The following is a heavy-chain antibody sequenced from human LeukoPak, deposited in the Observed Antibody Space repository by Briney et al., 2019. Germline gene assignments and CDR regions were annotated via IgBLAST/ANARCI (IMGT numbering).Heavy chain of an antibody. Sequence: GRSLRLSCAASGFTFSIYAFHWVRQAPGKGLEWVAVISSDESTKYYADSVKGRFTISRDNSKNTLYLQMNSLRAEDTAVYYCARVHAAAGSSFDYWGQGTLVTVSS. J-gene: IGHJ4*02. CDR2: ISSDESTK. CDR1: GFTFSIYA. D-gene: IGHD6-13*01. CDR3: ARVHAAAGSSFDY. V-gene: IGHV3-30*03.